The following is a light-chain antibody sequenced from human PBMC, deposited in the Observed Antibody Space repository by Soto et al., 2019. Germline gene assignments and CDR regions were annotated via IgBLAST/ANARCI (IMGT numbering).Light chain of an antibody. J-gene: IGKJ5*01. Sequence: EIVLTQSPGTQSLSPGERATLSCRASQSVSSSYLAWYQQKPGQAPRLLIYCASIRAAGIPDRFSGSGSGTDFTLTISRLEPEDFAMYYCHQYGISPPVTFGQGTRLEIK. CDR1: QSVSSSY. V-gene: IGKV3-20*01. CDR3: HQYGISPPVT. CDR2: CAS.